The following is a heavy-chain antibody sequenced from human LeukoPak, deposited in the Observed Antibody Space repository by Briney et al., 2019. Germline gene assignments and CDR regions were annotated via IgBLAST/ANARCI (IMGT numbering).Heavy chain of an antibody. Sequence: GGSLRLSCAASGFTFSGSAMHWVRQASGKGLEWVGRIRSKANSYATAYAASVKGRFTISRDDSKNTAYLQMNSLKTEDTAVYYCTSLQLWPHYYYYGMDVWGQGTTVTVSS. D-gene: IGHD5-18*01. J-gene: IGHJ6*02. CDR1: GFTFSGSA. CDR2: IRSKANSYAT. V-gene: IGHV3-73*01. CDR3: TSLQLWPHYYYYGMDV.